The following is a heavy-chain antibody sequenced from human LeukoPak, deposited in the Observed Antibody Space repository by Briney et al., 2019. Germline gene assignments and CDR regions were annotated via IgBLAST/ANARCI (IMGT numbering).Heavy chain of an antibody. V-gene: IGHV3-30-3*01. CDR1: GFTFSSYA. Sequence: PGGSLRLSCAASGFTFSSYAMHWVRQAPGKGLEWVAVISYDGSNKYYADSVKGRFTISRDNSKNTLYLQMNSLRAEDTAVYYCARDSSYSSSWFDWFDPWGQGTLVTVSS. CDR2: ISYDGSNK. D-gene: IGHD6-13*01. J-gene: IGHJ5*02. CDR3: ARDSSYSSSWFDWFDP.